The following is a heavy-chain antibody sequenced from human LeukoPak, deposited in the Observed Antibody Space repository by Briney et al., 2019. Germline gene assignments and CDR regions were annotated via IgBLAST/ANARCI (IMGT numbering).Heavy chain of an antibody. J-gene: IGHJ6*02. D-gene: IGHD4-17*01. Sequence: PGGSLRLSCAVSGFTFGNYGMHWVRQAPGKGPEWVALISYDGSSEYYAGSVKGRFTISRDNSKITVYLQMNSLKAEDTAVYYCAKELYNYGDYGAEGLDVGGQGTTVTVS. CDR3: AKELYNYGDYGAEGLDV. V-gene: IGHV3-30*18. CDR2: ISYDGSSE. CDR1: GFTFGNYG.